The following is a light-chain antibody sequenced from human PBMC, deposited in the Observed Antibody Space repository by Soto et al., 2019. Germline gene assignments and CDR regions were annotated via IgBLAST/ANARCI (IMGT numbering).Light chain of an antibody. CDR2: GAS. V-gene: IGKV3-20*01. CDR1: QSVSNNY. J-gene: IGKJ1*01. CDR3: QQYGSSGT. Sequence: IVMTQSPGTLSLSPVERATLSCMASQSVSNNYLAWYQQKPGQAPRLLIYGASNRATGIPDRFSGSGSGTDFTLTISRLEPEDFAVHYCQQYGSSGTFGQGTKVDIK.